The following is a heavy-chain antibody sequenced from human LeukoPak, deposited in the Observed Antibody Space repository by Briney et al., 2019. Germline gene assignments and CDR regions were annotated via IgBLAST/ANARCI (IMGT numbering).Heavy chain of an antibody. CDR2: IYTSGST. CDR3: AKSHGIASAGNVDS. V-gene: IGHV4-4*07. J-gene: IGHJ4*02. Sequence: SETLSLTCTVSGGSISSYYWNWIRQPAGKGLEWIGRIYTSGSTNYNPSLKSRLTMSMDTSKNQFSLRLSSVTAADTAVYYCAKSHGIASAGNVDSWGQGILVTVSS. D-gene: IGHD6-13*01. CDR1: GGSISSYY.